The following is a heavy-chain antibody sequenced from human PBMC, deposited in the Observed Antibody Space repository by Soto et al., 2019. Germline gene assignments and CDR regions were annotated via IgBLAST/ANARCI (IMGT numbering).Heavy chain of an antibody. CDR3: ARRTSTSGWRHYFDY. Sequence: ESLKISCKGFGYSFSNHWIGWVRQMPGKGLEWMGIIDLSNSGTRYSPSFQGQVAISADKSISTVYLQWSSLKASDTAMYYCARRTSTSGWRHYFDYWGQGTLVTVSS. D-gene: IGHD6-19*01. J-gene: IGHJ4*02. CDR1: GYSFSNHW. CDR2: IDLSNSGT. V-gene: IGHV5-51*01.